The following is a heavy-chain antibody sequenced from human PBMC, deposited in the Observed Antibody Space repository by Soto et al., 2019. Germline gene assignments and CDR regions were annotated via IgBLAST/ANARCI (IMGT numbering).Heavy chain of an antibody. CDR2: IIPIFGTA. CDR3: ARGRPLVVDYYYYYGMDV. D-gene: IGHD2-15*01. CDR1: GGTFSSYA. J-gene: IGHJ6*02. V-gene: IGHV1-69*01. Sequence: QVQLVQSGAEVKKPGSSVKVSCKASGGTFSSYAISWVRQAPGQGLEWMGGIIPIFGTANYAQKFQGRVTITADESTSTAYMDLSSLRSEDTAVYYCARGRPLVVDYYYYYGMDVWGQGTTVTVSS.